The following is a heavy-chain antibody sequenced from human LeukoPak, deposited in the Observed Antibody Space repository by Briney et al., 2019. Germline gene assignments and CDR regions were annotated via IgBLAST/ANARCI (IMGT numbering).Heavy chain of an antibody. J-gene: IGHJ6*02. CDR2: IYSGGAT. CDR3: ARAAFASSWYEGGLDV. V-gene: IGHV3-66*01. D-gene: IGHD6-13*01. Sequence: PGGSLRLSCTVSGFIVGSKYMSWVRQALGKGLEWVAVIYSGGATYYAGSVKGRFTISRDNTKNTLYLQMNSLEAEDRAVYYCARAAFASSWYEGGLDVWGQGTFVTVSS. CDR1: GFIVGSKY.